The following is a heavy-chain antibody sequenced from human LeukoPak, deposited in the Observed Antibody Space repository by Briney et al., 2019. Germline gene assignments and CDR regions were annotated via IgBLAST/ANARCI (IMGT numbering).Heavy chain of an antibody. CDR1: GFTFNTYA. CDR2: INDAGRTT. D-gene: IGHD3-9*01. J-gene: IGHJ4*02. V-gene: IGHV3-23*01. Sequence: PGGSLRLSCATSGFTFNTYAMNWARKAPGKGLEWGSTINDAGRTTYYADSVKGRFTISRDNSKNTVYLQMNNLRAEDTALYYCTNQPILAGSIDSWGQGTLVTVSS. CDR3: TNQPILAGSIDS.